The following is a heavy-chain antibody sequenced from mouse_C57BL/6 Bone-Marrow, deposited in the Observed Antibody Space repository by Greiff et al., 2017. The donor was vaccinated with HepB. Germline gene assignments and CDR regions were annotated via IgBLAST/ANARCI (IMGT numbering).Heavy chain of an antibody. Sequence: VQLQQSGAELARPGASVKMSCKASGYTFTSYTLHWVKQRPGQGLEWIGYINPSSGYTKYNQKFKDKATLTADKSASTAYMQLSSLTSEDSAVYYCARGRYLYYFDYWGQGTTLTVSS. CDR2: INPSSGYT. J-gene: IGHJ2*01. CDR3: ARGRYLYYFDY. CDR1: GYTFTSYT. D-gene: IGHD1-1*01. V-gene: IGHV1-4*01.